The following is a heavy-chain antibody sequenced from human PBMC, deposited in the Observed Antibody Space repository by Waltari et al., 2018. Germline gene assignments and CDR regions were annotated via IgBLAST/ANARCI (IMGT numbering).Heavy chain of an antibody. CDR1: GGSIRSSSYY. Sequence: QLQLQESGPGLVKPSETLSLTCTVSGGSIRSSSYYWGWIRQPPGKGLEWIGSIYYSGSTYYNPSLKSRVTISVDTSKNQFSLKLSSVTAADTAVYYCARRSVGATSPYDYWGQGTLVTVSS. V-gene: IGHV4-39*01. J-gene: IGHJ4*02. CDR3: ARRSVGATSPYDY. D-gene: IGHD1-26*01. CDR2: IYYSGST.